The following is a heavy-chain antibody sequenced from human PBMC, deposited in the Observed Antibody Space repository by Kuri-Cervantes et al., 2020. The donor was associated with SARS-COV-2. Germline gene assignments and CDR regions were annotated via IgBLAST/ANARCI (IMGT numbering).Heavy chain of an antibody. Sequence: GSLRLSCAVYGGSFSGYYWSWIRQPPGKGLEWIGSIYYSGSTYYNPSLKSRVTISVDTSKNQFSLKLSSVTAADTAVYYCARSRDGYNNDWGQGTLVTVSS. CDR1: GGSFSGYY. V-gene: IGHV4-34*01. CDR3: ARSRDGYNND. CDR2: IYYSGST. J-gene: IGHJ4*02. D-gene: IGHD5-24*01.